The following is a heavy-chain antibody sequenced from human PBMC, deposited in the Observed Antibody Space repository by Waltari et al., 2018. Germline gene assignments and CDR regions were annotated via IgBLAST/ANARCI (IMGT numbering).Heavy chain of an antibody. V-gene: IGHV1-46*01. CDR3: ARDTGALWMDV. CDR2: INPRGGST. CDR1: EYTFPTYY. J-gene: IGHJ6*02. Sequence: QVQLVQSGAEVMEPRASLTLSCTTSEYTFPTYYIHWVRQAPGQGLEWMGIINPRGGSTIYAQKFQGRVTMTRDTSTSTVYMELSSLRSEDTAVYHCARDTGALWMDVWGQGTTVTVSS. D-gene: IGHD2-21*01.